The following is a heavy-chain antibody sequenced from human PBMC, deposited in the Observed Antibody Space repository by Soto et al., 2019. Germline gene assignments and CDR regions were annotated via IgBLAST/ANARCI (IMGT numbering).Heavy chain of an antibody. CDR2: INCDGSST. Sequence: EVQLVESGGGLVQPGGSLRLSCAASGFTFSSYWMHWVRQAPGKGLGWVSRINCDGSSTTYADSVKGRFTISRDNAKNTLYLQLNSLRAEDTAVYYCARDQGYCSGGSCYVAGYWGQGTLVTVSS. D-gene: IGHD2-15*01. J-gene: IGHJ4*02. V-gene: IGHV3-74*01. CDR3: ARDQGYCSGGSCYVAGY. CDR1: GFTFSSYW.